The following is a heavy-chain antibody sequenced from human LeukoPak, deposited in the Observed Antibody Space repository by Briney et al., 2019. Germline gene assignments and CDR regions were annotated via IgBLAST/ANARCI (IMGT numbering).Heavy chain of an antibody. CDR2: IYYSGST. Sequence: PSESLSLTCTVSGGSISSYYWSWIRQPPGKGLEWIGYIYYSGSTNYNASLKSRVTISVDTSKNKFSLKLSSVTAADTAVYYCARGSGGRRGYFDYWGQGTLVTVSS. V-gene: IGHV4-59*01. D-gene: IGHD2-15*01. CDR1: GGSISSYY. J-gene: IGHJ4*02. CDR3: ARGSGGRRGYFDY.